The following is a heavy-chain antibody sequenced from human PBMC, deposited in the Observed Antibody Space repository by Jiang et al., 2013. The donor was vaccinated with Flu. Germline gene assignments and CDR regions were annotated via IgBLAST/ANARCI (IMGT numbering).Heavy chain of an antibody. J-gene: IGHJ6*02. V-gene: IGHV1-18*04. Sequence: SGAEVKKPGASVKVSCKASGYTFTSYGISWVRQAPGQGLEWMGWISAYNGNTNYAQKLQGRVTMTTDTSTSTAYMELRSLRSDDTAVYYCARAGHCSSTSCYYYYGMDVWGQGTTVTVSS. D-gene: IGHD2-2*01. CDR2: ISAYNGNT. CDR3: ARAGHCSSTSCYYYYGMDV. CDR1: GYTFTSYG.